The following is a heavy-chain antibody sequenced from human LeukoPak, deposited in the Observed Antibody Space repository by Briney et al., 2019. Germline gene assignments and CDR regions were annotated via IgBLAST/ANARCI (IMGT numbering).Heavy chain of an antibody. Sequence: PSETLSLTCTVSGGSISSYYWSWIRQPPGKGLEWIGYIYHSGSTYYNPSLKSRVTISVDTSKNQFSLKLSSVTAADTAVYYCATSEDIVVVPAANGIVYWGQGTLVTVSS. CDR3: ATSEDIVVVPAANGIVY. J-gene: IGHJ4*02. CDR2: IYHSGST. V-gene: IGHV4-59*04. CDR1: GGSISSYY. D-gene: IGHD2-2*01.